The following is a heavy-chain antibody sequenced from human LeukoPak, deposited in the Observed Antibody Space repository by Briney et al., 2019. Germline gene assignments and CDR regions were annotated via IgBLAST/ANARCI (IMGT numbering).Heavy chain of an antibody. CDR1: GFTFSSYS. D-gene: IGHD3-16*02. CDR3: ARPIYDYVWGSYRNYYFDY. CDR2: ISSSSSYI. J-gene: IGHJ4*02. Sequence: GGSLRLSCAASGFTFSSYSMNWVRQAPGKGLEWVSSISSSSSYIYYADSVKGRFTISRDNAKNSLYLQMNSLRAEDTAVYYCARPIYDYVWGSYRNYYFDYWGQGTLVTVSS. V-gene: IGHV3-21*01.